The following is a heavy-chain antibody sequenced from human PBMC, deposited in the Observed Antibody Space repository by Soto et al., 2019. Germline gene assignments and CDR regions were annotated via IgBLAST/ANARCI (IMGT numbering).Heavy chain of an antibody. CDR3: VRHGSDSGWFFFDP. Sequence: SETLSLTCSLSDGAFNGDYWSWIRQPPGKGLEWIGFVSYSGSTDYHPSLKSRVTISIDTSKNQFSLKMISVTSADTAVYYCVRHGSDSGWFFFDPWGQGALVTVSS. J-gene: IGHJ5*02. D-gene: IGHD6-19*01. CDR2: VSYSGST. V-gene: IGHV4-59*08. CDR1: DGAFNGDY.